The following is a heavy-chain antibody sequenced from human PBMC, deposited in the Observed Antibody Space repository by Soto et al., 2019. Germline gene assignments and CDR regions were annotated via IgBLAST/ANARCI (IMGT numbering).Heavy chain of an antibody. J-gene: IGHJ4*02. CDR3: ARSPRSSPYFDY. Sequence: EAQLVQSRAEVKRPGESLRISCQCSGYTFSNFWIGWVRQLPGKGLEWMGIIYPGDHETRYSPSFHGKVTISVDKSINTAYLQWNSLEASDTAFYFCARSPRSSPYFDYWGQGALVTVSS. D-gene: IGHD6-13*01. V-gene: IGHV5-51*01. CDR1: GYTFSNFW. CDR2: IYPGDHET.